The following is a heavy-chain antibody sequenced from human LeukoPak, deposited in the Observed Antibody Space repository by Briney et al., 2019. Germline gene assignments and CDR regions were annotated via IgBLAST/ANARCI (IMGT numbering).Heavy chain of an antibody. Sequence: SQTLSLTCTVSGYSISSGYYWGWIRQPPGKGLEWIESMYHSGSTYYNPSLKSRVTMSVDTSKNQFSLKLSSVTAADTAVYYCARGRGQQLGNFDYWGQGTLVTVSS. D-gene: IGHD6-13*01. CDR1: GYSISSGYY. V-gene: IGHV4-38-2*02. CDR2: MYHSGST. CDR3: ARGRGQQLGNFDY. J-gene: IGHJ4*02.